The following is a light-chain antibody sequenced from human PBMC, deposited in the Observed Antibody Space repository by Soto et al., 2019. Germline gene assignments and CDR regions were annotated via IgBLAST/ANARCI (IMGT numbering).Light chain of an antibody. V-gene: IGKV1-5*03. Sequence: DIQMTQSPSTLSASVGDRVTITCRASQTISAWLAWYQQKPGKAPKLLIYKASNLENGVPSRFSGYRSGTDFTLTISSLQPDDFATYYCQQYLTYSASSFGQGNKVEI. CDR1: QTISAW. J-gene: IGKJ2*03. CDR3: QQYLTYSASS. CDR2: KAS.